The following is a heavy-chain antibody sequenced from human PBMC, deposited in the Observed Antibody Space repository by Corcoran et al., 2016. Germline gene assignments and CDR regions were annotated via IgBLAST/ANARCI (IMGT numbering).Heavy chain of an antibody. Sequence: QVQLVQSGAEVKKPGASVKVSCKASGYTFTSYGISWVRQAPGQGLEWMGWISAYNGNTNYAQKLQGRVTMTTDTSTSTAYMELRSLRSDDTAVEYCARDRSDCGGGSCSYRLGYWGQGTLVTVSS. J-gene: IGHJ4*02. D-gene: IGHD2-15*01. CDR1: GYTFTSYG. V-gene: IGHV1-18*01. CDR2: ISAYNGNT. CDR3: ARDRSDCGGGSCSYRLGY.